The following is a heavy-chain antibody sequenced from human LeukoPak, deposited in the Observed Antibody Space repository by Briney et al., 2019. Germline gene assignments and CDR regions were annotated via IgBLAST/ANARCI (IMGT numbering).Heavy chain of an antibody. V-gene: IGHV4-30-4*01. D-gene: IGHD5-18*01. CDR1: GGSISSGDYY. CDR2: IYYSGST. J-gene: IGHJ4*02. Sequence: SSETLSLTCTVSGGSISSGDYYWSWIRQPPGKGLEWIGYIYYSGSTYYNPSLKSRVTISVDTSKNQFSLKLSSVTAADTAVYYCARESESKDDPAMVPYWGQGTLVTVSS. CDR3: ARESESKDDPAMVPY.